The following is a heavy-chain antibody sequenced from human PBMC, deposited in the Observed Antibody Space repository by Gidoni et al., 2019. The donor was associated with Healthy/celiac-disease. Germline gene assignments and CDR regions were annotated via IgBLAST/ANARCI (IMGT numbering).Heavy chain of an antibody. J-gene: IGHJ4*02. CDR2: IYPGDSDT. CDR3: ASGPPYDYVWGSYNNYFDY. Sequence: EVQLVQSGAEVKQPGESLKISCKGSGYSFTSYWIGWVRQMPGKGLEWMGIIYPGDSDTRYSPSFQGQVTISADKSISTAYLQWSSLKASDTAMYYCASGPPYDYVWGSYNNYFDYWGQGTLVTVSS. CDR1: GYSFTSYW. D-gene: IGHD3-16*01. V-gene: IGHV5-51*01.